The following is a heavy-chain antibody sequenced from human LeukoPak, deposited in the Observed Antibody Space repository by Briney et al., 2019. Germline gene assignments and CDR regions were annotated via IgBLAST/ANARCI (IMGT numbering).Heavy chain of an antibody. Sequence: ASVKVSCKASVYTFTGYYTHWVRPAPGQGLEWMVWINPNSGGTNYAQKLQGRVTMTRDTTISTAYMELSRLRSDDTAVYYCARDSEMLGALWGQGTLVTVSS. V-gene: IGHV1-2*02. J-gene: IGHJ4*02. CDR3: ARDSEMLGAL. D-gene: IGHD1-26*01. CDR1: VYTFTGYY. CDR2: INPNSGGT.